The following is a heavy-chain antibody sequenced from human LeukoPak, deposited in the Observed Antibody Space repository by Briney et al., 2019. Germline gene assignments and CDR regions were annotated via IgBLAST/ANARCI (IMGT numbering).Heavy chain of an antibody. J-gene: IGHJ4*02. CDR2: INLNSGGT. D-gene: IGHD2-15*01. Sequence: SVKVSCKASGYTFTAYYMHWVRQDPGQGLEWLGWINLNSGGTNYAQKFQGRVTMTRDTSISTAYMELSRLRSDDTAVYFCARRDCGGGTCTFDYWGQGTLVTVSS. V-gene: IGHV1-2*02. CDR3: ARRDCGGGTCTFDY. CDR1: GYTFTAYY.